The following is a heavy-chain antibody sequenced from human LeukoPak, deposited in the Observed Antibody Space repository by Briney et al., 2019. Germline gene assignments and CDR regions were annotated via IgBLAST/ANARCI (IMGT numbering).Heavy chain of an antibody. V-gene: IGHV3-7*01. CDR2: IKQDGSEK. J-gene: IGHJ4*02. D-gene: IGHD6-19*01. CDR1: GFTFSSYW. Sequence: GGSLRLSCAASGFTFSSYWMSWVRQAPGKGLEWVANIKQDGSEKYYVDSVKGRFTISRDNAKNSLYLQMNSLRAEDTAVYYCARDLLSAPDLYSSGWPPFDYWGQGTLVTVSS. CDR3: ARDLLSAPDLYSSGWPPFDY.